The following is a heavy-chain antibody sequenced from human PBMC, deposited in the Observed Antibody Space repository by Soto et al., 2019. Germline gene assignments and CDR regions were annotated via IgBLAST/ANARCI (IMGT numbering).Heavy chain of an antibody. CDR2: IYHSGST. Sequence: SETLSLTCAVSGGSISSSNWWSWVRQPPGKGLEWIGEIYHSGSTNYNPSLKSRVTISVDKSKNQFSLKLSSVTAADTAVYYCGRGSTMVRGPRFDPWGQGTLVTVSS. V-gene: IGHV4-4*02. CDR1: GGSISSSNW. D-gene: IGHD3-10*01. J-gene: IGHJ5*02. CDR3: GRGSTMVRGPRFDP.